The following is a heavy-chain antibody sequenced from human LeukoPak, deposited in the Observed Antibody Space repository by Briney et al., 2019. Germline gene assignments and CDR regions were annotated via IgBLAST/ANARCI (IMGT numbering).Heavy chain of an antibody. V-gene: IGHV3-9*01. CDR2: ISWNSGSI. J-gene: IGHJ5*02. CDR3: ARVRRQTGNWFDP. Sequence: GGSLRLSCAASGFTFDDYAMHWVRQAPGKGLEWVSGISWNSGSIGYADSVKGRFTISRDNAKNSLYLQMNSLRAEDTAVYYCARVRRQTGNWFDPWGQGTLVTVSS. CDR1: GFTFDDYA. D-gene: IGHD1-14*01.